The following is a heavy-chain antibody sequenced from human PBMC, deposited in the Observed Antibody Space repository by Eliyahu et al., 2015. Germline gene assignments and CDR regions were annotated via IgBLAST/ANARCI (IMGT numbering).Heavy chain of an antibody. CDR2: IYPGDSDT. CDR1: GYXFTXYW. Sequence: EVQLVQSGAEVKKPGESLXISGKGSGYXFTXYWIGXVRQMPGKGLEWMGIIYPGDSDTRYSPSFQGQVTISADKSISTAYLQWSSLKASDTAMYYCAGAIGDYGDSIPVFDYWGQGTLVTVSS. D-gene: IGHD4-17*01. J-gene: IGHJ4*02. CDR3: AGAIGDYGDSIPVFDY. V-gene: IGHV5-51*01.